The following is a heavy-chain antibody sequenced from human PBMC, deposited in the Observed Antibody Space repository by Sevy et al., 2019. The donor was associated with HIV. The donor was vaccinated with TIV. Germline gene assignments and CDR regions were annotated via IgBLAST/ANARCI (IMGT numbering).Heavy chain of an antibody. J-gene: IGHJ4*02. Sequence: GGSLRLSCAASGFTFSSYGMHWVRQAPGKGLEWVAVISYDGSNKYYADSVKGRFTISRDNSKNTLYLQMNSLRAEDTAVYYCAKELTAMVLYYSDYWGQGTLVTVSS. CDR2: ISYDGSNK. D-gene: IGHD5-18*01. CDR3: AKELTAMVLYYSDY. CDR1: GFTFSSYG. V-gene: IGHV3-30*18.